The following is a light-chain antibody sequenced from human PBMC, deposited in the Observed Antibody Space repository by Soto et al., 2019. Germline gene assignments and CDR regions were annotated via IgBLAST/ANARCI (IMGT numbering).Light chain of an antibody. CDR2: EVS. V-gene: IGLV2-8*01. CDR3: SSYAGSNMVV. Sequence: QSALTQPPSASGSPGQSVTISCTGTSSDVGGYNYVSWYQQHPGKAPKLMIYEVSKRPSGVPDRFSGSKSGNTASLTVSGLQAEDEADYYCSSYAGSNMVVFGGGTKATVL. CDR1: SSDVGGYNY. J-gene: IGLJ2*01.